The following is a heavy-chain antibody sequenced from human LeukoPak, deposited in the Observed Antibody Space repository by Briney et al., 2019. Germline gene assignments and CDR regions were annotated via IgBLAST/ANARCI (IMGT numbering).Heavy chain of an antibody. CDR2: IYTSGST. D-gene: IGHD3-16*01. Sequence: SQTLSLTCTVSGGSISSGSYYWSWIRQPAGKGLEWIGRIYTSGSTNYNPSLKSRVTISVDTSKNQFSLKLSSVTAADTAVYYCARTKGGAARWFDPWGQGTLVTVSS. J-gene: IGHJ5*02. CDR1: GGSISSGSYY. V-gene: IGHV4-61*02. CDR3: ARTKGGAARWFDP.